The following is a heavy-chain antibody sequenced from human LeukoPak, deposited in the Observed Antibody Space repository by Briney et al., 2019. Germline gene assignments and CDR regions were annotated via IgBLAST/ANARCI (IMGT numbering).Heavy chain of an antibody. J-gene: IGHJ5*02. CDR2: ISAYNGNT. Sequence: ASVKVSCKASGYTFTSYGISWVRQAPGQGLEWMGWISAYNGNTNYAQKLQGRVTMTTDTSTSTAYMELRSLRSDDTAVYYCARDPYYYGSGSYYRGWFDPWGQGTLVTVSS. V-gene: IGHV1-18*04. D-gene: IGHD3-10*01. CDR1: GYTFTSYG. CDR3: ARDPYYYGSGSYYRGWFDP.